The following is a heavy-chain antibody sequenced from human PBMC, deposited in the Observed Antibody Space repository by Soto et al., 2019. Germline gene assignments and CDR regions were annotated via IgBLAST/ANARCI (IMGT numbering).Heavy chain of an antibody. V-gene: IGHV3-33*01. CDR2: IGSDGARD. CDR1: GFTFGRHG. J-gene: IGHJ4*02. CDR3: ARDDDCPDKGLDY. D-gene: IGHD2-21*02. Sequence: QVQLVDSGGGVVQPGGSLRLSCAASGFTFGRHGMHWVRQAPGKGLEWVAVIGSDGARDSYADSMKGRFSISRDNGQNTLYLQINSLRVEDTAVYYCARDDDCPDKGLDYWGQGTLVTVSS.